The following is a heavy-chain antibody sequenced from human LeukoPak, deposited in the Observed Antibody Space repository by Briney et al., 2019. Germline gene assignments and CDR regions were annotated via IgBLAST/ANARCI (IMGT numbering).Heavy chain of an antibody. CDR3: AREDPQTTVPEGMDV. CDR2: IYYSGTT. Sequence: PSETLSLTCTVSGGSISYYYWSWIRQSPGKGLEGIGYIYYSGTTNYNPPLKSRVTISVDTSKNQFSLQLRPVTAADTAVYYCAREDPQTTVPEGMDVWGQGTTVTVSS. V-gene: IGHV4-59*01. J-gene: IGHJ6*02. CDR1: GGSISYYY. D-gene: IGHD4-17*01.